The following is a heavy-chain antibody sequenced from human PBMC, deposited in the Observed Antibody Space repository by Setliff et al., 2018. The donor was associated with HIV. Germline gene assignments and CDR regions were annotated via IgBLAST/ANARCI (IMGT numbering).Heavy chain of an antibody. CDR3: AKDGYSDYLNSYFDY. J-gene: IGHJ4*02. V-gene: IGHV3-23*01. CDR2: ISGAGATT. CDR1: GFTLRSYA. D-gene: IGHD4-17*01. Sequence: HPGGSLRLSCEASGFTLRSYAMYWVRQAPGKGLEWVAGISGAGATTYYADSVKGRFTISRDNSKDTLYLQMNSLRAEDTAVYYCAKDGYSDYLNSYFDYWGQGTLVTVSS.